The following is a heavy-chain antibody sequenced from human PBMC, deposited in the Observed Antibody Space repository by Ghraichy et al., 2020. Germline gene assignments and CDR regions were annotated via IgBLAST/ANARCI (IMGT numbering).Heavy chain of an antibody. Sequence: SETLSLTCDVSGYSIRSGYYWAWIRQPPGKGLEWIGSMYHSGSTYYNPSLKSRVTISVDTAKNQFSLKLSSVTAADTAVYYCARGSLWFGESDRFDYWGQGTLVTVSS. D-gene: IGHD3-10*01. V-gene: IGHV4-38-2*01. CDR1: GYSIRSGYY. CDR2: MYHSGST. J-gene: IGHJ4*02. CDR3: ARGSLWFGESDRFDY.